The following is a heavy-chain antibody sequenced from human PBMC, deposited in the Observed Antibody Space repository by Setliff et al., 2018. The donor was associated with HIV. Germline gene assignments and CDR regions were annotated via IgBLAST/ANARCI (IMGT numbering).Heavy chain of an antibody. J-gene: IGHJ5*02. D-gene: IGHD3-22*01. Sequence: ASVKVSCKASGYTFNDNYIHWVRQAPGQGLEWMGRISPDIGDTNYAQMFHGRVTMTRDTSISTAYMELSSLKSDDTAVYYCARGADHFDTSGYYSFFAPWGQGTLVTVSS. CDR1: GYTFNDNY. CDR2: ISPDIGDT. V-gene: IGHV1-2*06. CDR3: ARGADHFDTSGYYSFFAP.